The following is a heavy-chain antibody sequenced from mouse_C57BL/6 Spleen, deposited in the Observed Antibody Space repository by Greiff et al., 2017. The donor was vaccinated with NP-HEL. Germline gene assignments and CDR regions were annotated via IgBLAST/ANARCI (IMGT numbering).Heavy chain of an antibody. J-gene: IGHJ3*01. Sequence: DVQLQESGGGLVKPGGSLKLSCAASGFTFSDYGMHWVRQAPEKGLEWVAYISSGSSTIYYADTVKGRFTISRDNAKNTLFLQMTSLRSEDTAMYYCARDGGLRRAWFAYWGQGTLVTVSA. V-gene: IGHV5-17*01. CDR2: ISSGSSTI. D-gene: IGHD2-4*01. CDR1: GFTFSDYG. CDR3: ARDGGLRRAWFAY.